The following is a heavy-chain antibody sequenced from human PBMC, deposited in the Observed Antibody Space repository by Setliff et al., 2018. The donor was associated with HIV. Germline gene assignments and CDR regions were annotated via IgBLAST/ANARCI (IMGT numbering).Heavy chain of an antibody. CDR2: INPNSGGT. CDR3: ARDRYYDSSGYYWFDAFDI. Sequence: ASVKVSCKASGYTFTGYYMHWVRKAPGQGLEWMGWINPNSGGTNYAQKFQGRVTMTRDTSISTAYMELGRLRSDDTAVYYCARDRYYDSSGYYWFDAFDIWGQGTMVTVSS. J-gene: IGHJ3*02. V-gene: IGHV1-2*02. D-gene: IGHD3-22*01. CDR1: GYTFTGYY.